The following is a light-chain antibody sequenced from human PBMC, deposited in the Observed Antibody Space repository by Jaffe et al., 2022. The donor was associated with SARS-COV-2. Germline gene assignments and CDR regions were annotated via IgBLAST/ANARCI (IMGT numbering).Light chain of an antibody. Sequence: EIVMTQSPATLSVSPGERATLSCRASQSVSSNLAWYQQKPGQAPRLLIYGASTRATDIPARFSGSGSGTEFTLTISSLESEDFAVYHCQQYNNWPLSITFGQGTRLEIK. J-gene: IGKJ5*01. V-gene: IGKV3-15*01. CDR1: QSVSSN. CDR2: GAS. CDR3: QQYNNWPLSIT.